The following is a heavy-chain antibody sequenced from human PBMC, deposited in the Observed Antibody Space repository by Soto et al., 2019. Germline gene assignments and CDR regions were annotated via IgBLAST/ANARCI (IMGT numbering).Heavy chain of an antibody. CDR2: MSGSGGST. D-gene: IGHD4-17*01. CDR1: GFTFSSYA. Sequence: EVQLLESGGGLVQPGESLRLSCAASGFTFSSYAMSWVRQAPGKGLEWVSTMSGSGGSTYHADSVKGRFTISRDKYMNTLILHMNRLRAEDTAVYYCAKVWERTVTTRNYFYGMDVWGQGITVTVSS. J-gene: IGHJ6*02. CDR3: AKVWERTVTTRNYFYGMDV. V-gene: IGHV3-23*01.